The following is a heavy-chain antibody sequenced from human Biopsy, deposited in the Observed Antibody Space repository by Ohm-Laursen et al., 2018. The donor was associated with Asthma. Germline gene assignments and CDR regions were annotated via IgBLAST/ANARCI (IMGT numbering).Heavy chain of an antibody. CDR2: IHHSGTS. J-gene: IGHJ4*02. CDR3: ARIPRRSGSYFVDY. Sequence: SETLSLTCTVSGDSIIRGGCCLNWIRQHPGKGLEWIGYIHHSGTSYFNPSLKSRVSFSRDTSKNQFSLRLSSVTAADTAMYYCARIPRRSGSYFVDYWGQGTLVTVSS. D-gene: IGHD3-22*01. CDR1: GDSIIRGGCC. V-gene: IGHV4-31*03.